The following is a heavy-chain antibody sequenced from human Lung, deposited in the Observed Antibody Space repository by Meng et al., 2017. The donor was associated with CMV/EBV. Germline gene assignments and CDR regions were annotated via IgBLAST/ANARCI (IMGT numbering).Heavy chain of an antibody. V-gene: IGHV4-59*01. J-gene: IGHJ3*02. CDR2: ISYTGYI. CDR3: AGPDDMGSSPHDPFDM. Sequence: SETLSLXCTVSGASISSNYWSWSRPPPGKGLEYIGSISYTGYIEYNPSLKGRVTISLDTSKNHFSLKLTSVTAADTAMYYCAGPDDMGSSPHDPFDMWGQGTMVTVSS. CDR1: GASISSNY. D-gene: IGHD1-1*01.